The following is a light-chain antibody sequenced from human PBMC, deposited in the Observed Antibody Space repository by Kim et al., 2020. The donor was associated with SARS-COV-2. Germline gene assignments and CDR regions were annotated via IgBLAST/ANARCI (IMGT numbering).Light chain of an antibody. Sequence: SPGERATLSCRASQTVNANYVAWSQQRPGQTPRLLIPGASTRATGIPDRFSGGGSGTDFTLTINRLEPEDFAVYFCQQSGTSPPTFGQGTRLEIK. CDR1: QTVNANY. CDR3: QQSGTSPPT. J-gene: IGKJ5*01. V-gene: IGKV3-20*01. CDR2: GAS.